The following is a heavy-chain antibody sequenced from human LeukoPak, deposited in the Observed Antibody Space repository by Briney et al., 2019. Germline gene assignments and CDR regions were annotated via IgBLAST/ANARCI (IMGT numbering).Heavy chain of an antibody. V-gene: IGHV3-23*01. CDR1: TFTFSSYA. D-gene: IGHD3-22*01. CDR3: AKRAYYYDSSGYPFDY. J-gene: IGHJ4*02. CDR2: ISGSGGST. Sequence: GGSLRLSCAASTFTFSSYAMSCVRQAPGKGLEWVSAISGSGGSTYYADSVKGRFTISRDNSKNTLYLQMNSLRAEDTAVYYCAKRAYYYDSSGYPFDYWGQGTLVTVSS.